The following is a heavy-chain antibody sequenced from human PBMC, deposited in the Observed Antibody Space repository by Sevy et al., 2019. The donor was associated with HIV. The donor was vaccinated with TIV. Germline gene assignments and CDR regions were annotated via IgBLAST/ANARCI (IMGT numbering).Heavy chain of an antibody. CDR1: GFSLSNYA. CDR2: KTGSAGVT. CDR3: AKARIPSIGTLGPFDS. V-gene: IGHV3-23*01. J-gene: IGHJ4*02. Sequence: GGSLRLTCAASGFSLSNYAMSWVRLAPGKGLEWISTKTGSAGVTDYADSVKGRFTISRDNSKNTLFLQMNSLRAEDTALYYCAKARIPSIGTLGPFDSWVQGTLVTVSS. D-gene: IGHD6-6*01.